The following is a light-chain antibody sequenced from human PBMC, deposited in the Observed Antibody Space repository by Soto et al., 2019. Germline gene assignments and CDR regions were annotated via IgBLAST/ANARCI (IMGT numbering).Light chain of an antibody. CDR3: QQYNSYSTT. Sequence: DIQMTQYPSTLSASIGERVTISCRASQSVNHWLAWYQRKPGKAPKLLIYKASTLKSGVPSRFSGSGSGTEFTLTISSLQPDDFATYYCQQYNSYSTTFGQGTKVDIK. CDR2: KAS. CDR1: QSVNHW. J-gene: IGKJ1*01. V-gene: IGKV1-5*03.